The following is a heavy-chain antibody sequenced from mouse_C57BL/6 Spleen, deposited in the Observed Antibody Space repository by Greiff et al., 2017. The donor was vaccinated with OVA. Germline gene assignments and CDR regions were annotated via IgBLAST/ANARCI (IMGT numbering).Heavy chain of an antibody. D-gene: IGHD1-1*01. J-gene: IGHJ2*01. CDR3: TRERLRYYFDY. CDR2: ISSGGDYI. Sequence: EVMLVESGAGLVKPGGSLKLSCAASGFTFSSYAMSWVRQTPEKRLEWVAYISSGGDYIYYADTVKGRFTISRDNARNTLYLQMSSLKSEDTAMYYCTRERLRYYFDYWGQGTTLTVSS. V-gene: IGHV5-9-1*02. CDR1: GFTFSSYA.